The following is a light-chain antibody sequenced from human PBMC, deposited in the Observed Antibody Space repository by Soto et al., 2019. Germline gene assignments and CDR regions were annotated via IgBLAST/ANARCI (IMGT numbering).Light chain of an antibody. J-gene: IGKJ1*01. Sequence: DIQTTQSPSSLSASVGDRVTITCRASQSISSYLNWYQQKPGKAPKLLIYAASSLQSGVPSRFSGSGSGTDFTLTISSLQPEDFATYYCQQSYSTPETFGQGTKMDIK. CDR1: QSISSY. CDR2: AAS. CDR3: QQSYSTPET. V-gene: IGKV1-39*01.